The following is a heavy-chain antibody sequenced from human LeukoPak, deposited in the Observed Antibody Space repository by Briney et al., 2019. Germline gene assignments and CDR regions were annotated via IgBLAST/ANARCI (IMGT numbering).Heavy chain of an antibody. CDR1: GFTVSSNY. Sequence: GGSLRLSCAASGFTVSSNYMSWVRQAPGKGLEWVSVIYSGGSTYYADSVKGRFTISRHNSKNTLYLQINSLRAEDTAVYYCARGPKWELLPFDYWGQGTLVTVSS. CDR3: ARGPKWELLPFDY. CDR2: IYSGGST. D-gene: IGHD1-26*01. J-gene: IGHJ4*02. V-gene: IGHV3-53*04.